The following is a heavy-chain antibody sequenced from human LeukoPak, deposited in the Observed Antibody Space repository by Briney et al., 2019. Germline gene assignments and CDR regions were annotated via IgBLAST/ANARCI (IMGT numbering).Heavy chain of an antibody. CDR2: IRNKANSYTT. Sequence: GGSLRLSCAASGFTSSDHYMDWVRQAPGKGLEWVARIRNKANSYTTEYAASVKGRFTISRDDSKNSLYLQMNSLKTEDTAEYYCSRYHYDNSYYRAFDYWGQGILVTVSS. CDR3: SRYHYDNSYYRAFDY. CDR1: GFTSSDHY. D-gene: IGHD3-22*01. J-gene: IGHJ4*02. V-gene: IGHV3-72*01.